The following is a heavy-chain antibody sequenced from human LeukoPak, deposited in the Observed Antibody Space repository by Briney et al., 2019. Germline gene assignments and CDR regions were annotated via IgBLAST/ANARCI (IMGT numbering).Heavy chain of an antibody. CDR3: AREYCSSTSCYAGGVY. Sequence: PSETLSLTCAVYGGSFSGYYWSWIRQPPGKGLEWIGEINHSGSTNYNPSLKSRVTISVDTSKNQFSLKLSSVTAADTAVYYCAREYCSSTSCYAGGVYWGQGTLVTVSS. J-gene: IGHJ4*02. CDR1: GGSFSGYY. D-gene: IGHD2-2*01. V-gene: IGHV4-34*01. CDR2: INHSGST.